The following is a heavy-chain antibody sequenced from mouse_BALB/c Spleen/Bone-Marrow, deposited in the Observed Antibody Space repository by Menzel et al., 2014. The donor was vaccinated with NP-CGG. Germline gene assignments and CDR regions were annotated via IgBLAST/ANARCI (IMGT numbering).Heavy chain of an antibody. V-gene: IGHV5-17*02. J-gene: IGHJ2*01. D-gene: IGHD1-1*01. Sequence: EVMLVESGGGLVQPGGSRKLSCAASGFTFSSFGMHWVRQAPEKGLEWVVYISSGSSTIYYADTVMGRFTISRDNPKNTLFLQMTSLRSEDTAMYYCARSGSSSGYFDYWGQGTTLTVSS. CDR2: ISSGSSTI. CDR1: GFTFSSFG. CDR3: ARSGSSSGYFDY.